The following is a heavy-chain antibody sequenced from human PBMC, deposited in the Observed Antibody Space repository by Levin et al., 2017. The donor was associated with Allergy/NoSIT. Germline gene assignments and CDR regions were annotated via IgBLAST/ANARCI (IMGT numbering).Heavy chain of an antibody. Sequence: GRSLRLSCEASGFTFSSHDMNWVRQAPGRGLEWVAYINKWGVIHYSDSVEGRFTISRDNDKNSLYLQMNSLRDEDTALYYCARDPHGDFGIDYWGQGTLVTVSS. J-gene: IGHJ4*02. CDR1: GFTFSSHD. D-gene: IGHD4-17*01. CDR3: ARDPHGDFGIDY. V-gene: IGHV3-48*02. CDR2: INKWGVI.